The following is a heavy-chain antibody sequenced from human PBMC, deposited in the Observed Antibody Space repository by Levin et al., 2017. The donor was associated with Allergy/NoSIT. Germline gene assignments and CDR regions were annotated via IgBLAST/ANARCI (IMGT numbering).Heavy chain of an antibody. CDR3: ARGRDFWSGPLDS. J-gene: IGHJ5*01. CDR2: INHRGST. Sequence: GSLRLSCAAYGGSFTAYYWNWVRQPPGKGLEWIGEINHRGSTNYNPSLKSRVTISIDTSKNQFSLKMRSVTAADTAVYYCARGRDFWSGPLDSWGQGTQVTVSS. D-gene: IGHD3-3*01. CDR1: GGSFTAYY. V-gene: IGHV4-34*01.